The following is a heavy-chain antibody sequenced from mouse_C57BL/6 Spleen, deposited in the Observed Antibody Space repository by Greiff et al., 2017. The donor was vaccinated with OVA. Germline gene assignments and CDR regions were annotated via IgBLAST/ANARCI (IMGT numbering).Heavy chain of an antibody. CDR1: GYTFTSYW. CDR2: IDPSDSYT. V-gene: IGHV1-50*01. J-gene: IGHJ1*03. D-gene: IGHD1-1*01. Sequence: QVQLQQPGAELVKPGASVKLSCKASGYTFTSYWMQWVKPRPGQGLEWIGEIDPSDSYTNYNQKFKGKATLTVDTSSSTAYMQLSSLTSEDSAVYYCARNNYYGSRGGYFDVWGTGTTVTVSS. CDR3: ARNNYYGSRGGYFDV.